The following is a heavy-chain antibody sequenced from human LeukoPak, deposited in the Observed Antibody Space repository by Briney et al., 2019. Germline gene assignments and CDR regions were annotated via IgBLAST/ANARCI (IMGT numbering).Heavy chain of an antibody. D-gene: IGHD3-9*01. Sequence: ASVKVSCKASGYPFTVYSMHWVRQAPGQGLEWMVRINVNSGGTKCTEKFQGRITMTRDTSTSTVYMELSRLRSDDTAVYYCARDWWGNDILTGDNWLDHWGQGTLVTVSS. CDR3: ARDWWGNDILTGDNWLDH. V-gene: IGHV1-2*06. CDR1: GYPFTVYS. CDR2: INVNSGGT. J-gene: IGHJ5*02.